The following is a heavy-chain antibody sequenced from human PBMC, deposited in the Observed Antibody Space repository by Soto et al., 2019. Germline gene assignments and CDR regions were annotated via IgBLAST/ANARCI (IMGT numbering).Heavy chain of an antibody. V-gene: IGHV5-10-1*01. Sequence: GESLKISCKGSGYSFTSYWISWVRQMPGKGLEWMGRIDPSDSYTNYSPSLQGHVTISADKSISTAYLQWSSLKASDTAMYYCARHARRQLQHFDYWGQGTLVTVSS. J-gene: IGHJ4*02. D-gene: IGHD6-6*01. CDR3: ARHARRQLQHFDY. CDR2: IDPSDSYT. CDR1: GYSFTSYW.